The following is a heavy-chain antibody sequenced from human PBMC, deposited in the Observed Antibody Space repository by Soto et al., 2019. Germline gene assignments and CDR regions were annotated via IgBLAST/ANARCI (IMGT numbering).Heavy chain of an antibody. V-gene: IGHV4-61*01. Sequence: QVQLQESGPGLVKPSETLSLTCTVSGVSVSSGSFYWAWIRQPPGKGLEWIGFGTYSGTTNYKPSLKSRVTISVDTSRSQISLKVSSLTAADTAVYYCARGATVTQYDYWGQRTLVTVSS. CDR3: ARGATVTQYDY. CDR2: GTYSGTT. J-gene: IGHJ4*02. D-gene: IGHD4-17*01. CDR1: GVSVSSGSFY.